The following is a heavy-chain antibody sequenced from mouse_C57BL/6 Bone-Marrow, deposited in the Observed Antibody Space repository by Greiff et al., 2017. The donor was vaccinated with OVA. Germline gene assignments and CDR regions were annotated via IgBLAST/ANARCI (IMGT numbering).Heavy chain of an antibody. Sequence: VQLQQSGPALVKPGASVKISCKASGYTFTDYYMNWVKQSHGKSLEWIGDINPNNGGTSYNQKFKGKATLTVDKSSSTAYMELRSLTSEYSAVYYCATLLRPWYFDVWGTGTTVTVSS. CDR2: INPNNGGT. CDR1: GYTFTDYY. J-gene: IGHJ1*03. V-gene: IGHV1-26*01. D-gene: IGHD1-1*01. CDR3: ATLLRPWYFDV.